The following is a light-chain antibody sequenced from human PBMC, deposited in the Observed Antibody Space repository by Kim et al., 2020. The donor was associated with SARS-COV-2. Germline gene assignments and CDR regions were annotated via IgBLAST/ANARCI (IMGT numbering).Light chain of an antibody. CDR3: HHYSRFPYT. CDR1: QTVCTW. CDR2: LAS. J-gene: IGKJ2*01. V-gene: IGKV1-5*03. Sequence: ASLGVRVTITSRASQTVCTWLTWYQQKPGKAPNLLIYLASTLESGCPSRFIGSGSGTEFTLTIDSLQPDDFATYYCHHYSRFPYTFGQGTKVDIK.